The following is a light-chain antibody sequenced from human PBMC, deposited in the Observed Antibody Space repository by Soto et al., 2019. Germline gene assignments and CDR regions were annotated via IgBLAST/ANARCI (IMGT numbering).Light chain of an antibody. Sequence: QSALTQPASVSGSPGQSITISCTGTSSDVGGYNYVSWYQQHPGKAPKLMIYDVSNRPSGVSNRFSGSKSGNTASLTITRLQAEDEADYYCSSYPRRNPRVFGTGTKVTVL. CDR2: DVS. CDR3: SSYPRRNPRV. V-gene: IGLV2-14*01. CDR1: SSDVGGYNY. J-gene: IGLJ1*01.